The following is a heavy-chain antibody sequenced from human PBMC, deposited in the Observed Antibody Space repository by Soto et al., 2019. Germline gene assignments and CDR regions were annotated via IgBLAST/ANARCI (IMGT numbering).Heavy chain of an antibody. Sequence: SETLSLTCTVSGGSISSSSYYWGWIRQPPGKGLEWIGSIYYSGSTYYNPSLKSRVTISVDTSKNQFSLKLSSVTAADTAVYYCARQGNMVRGVIGVYFDYWGQGTLVTVSS. CDR2: IYYSGST. V-gene: IGHV4-39*01. CDR1: GGSISSSSYY. CDR3: ARQGNMVRGVIGVYFDY. D-gene: IGHD3-10*01. J-gene: IGHJ4*02.